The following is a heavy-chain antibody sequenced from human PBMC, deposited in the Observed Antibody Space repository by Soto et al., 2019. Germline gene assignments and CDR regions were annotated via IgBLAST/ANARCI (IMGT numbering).Heavy chain of an antibody. J-gene: IGHJ6*03. CDR1: GFTFGESA. Sequence: EVQRVESGGGLVQPGRSLRLSCVASGFTFGESAMHWMRQAPGKGLEWVSGINWNSGSIIYADSVKGRLTIFRDNAKNSLYLQMNSLRPEHTALDYCAKACPNYSDMDVWGKGNTVTVSS. CDR3: AKACPNYSDMDV. CDR2: INWNSGSI. V-gene: IGHV3-9*01. D-gene: IGHD3-10*01.